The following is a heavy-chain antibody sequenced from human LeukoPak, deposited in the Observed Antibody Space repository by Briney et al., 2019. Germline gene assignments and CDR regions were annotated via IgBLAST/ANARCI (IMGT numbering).Heavy chain of an antibody. V-gene: IGHV3-21*01. CDR2: ISSSSSYI. D-gene: IGHD3-22*01. CDR3: ARGGYYYDSSGAFDI. CDR1: GFTFSSYS. J-gene: IGHJ4*02. Sequence: GGSLRLSCAASGFTFSSYSMNWVRQAPGKGLEWVSSISSSSSYIYYADSVKGRFTISRDNAKNSLYLQMNSLRAENTAVYYCARGGYYYDSSGAFDIWGQGTLVTVSS.